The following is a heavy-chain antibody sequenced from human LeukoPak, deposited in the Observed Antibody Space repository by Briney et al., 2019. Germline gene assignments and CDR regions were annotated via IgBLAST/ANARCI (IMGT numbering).Heavy chain of an antibody. CDR1: GFTFSSYS. Sequence: GGSLRLSCAASGFTFSSYSMNWVRQAPGKGLEWVSSISSSSSYIYYADSVKGRFTISRDNAKNSLYLQMNSLRAEDTAVYYCARVAGGYNLFDYWGRGTLVTVSS. J-gene: IGHJ4*02. CDR2: ISSSSSYI. CDR3: ARVAGGYNLFDY. V-gene: IGHV3-21*01. D-gene: IGHD5-24*01.